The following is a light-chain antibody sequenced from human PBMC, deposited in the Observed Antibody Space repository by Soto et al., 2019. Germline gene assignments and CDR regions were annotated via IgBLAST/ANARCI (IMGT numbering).Light chain of an antibody. V-gene: IGKV1-12*01. CDR1: QGVNNW. Sequence: DIQMTQSPSSVSASVGDRVTITCRASQGVNNWLAWFQQIPGKAPKLLIFGASSLQTGVPSIFSGSGSGTDFTLTISSLQPEDFATYYCQHGNSFPLTFGGGTKVEI. CDR3: QHGNSFPLT. J-gene: IGKJ4*01. CDR2: GAS.